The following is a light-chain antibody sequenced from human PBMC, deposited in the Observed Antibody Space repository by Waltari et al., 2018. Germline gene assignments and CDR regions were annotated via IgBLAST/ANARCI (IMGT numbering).Light chain of an antibody. J-gene: IGKJ1*01. CDR2: DAS. Sequence: EIVLTQSPGTLSLSPGERATLSCRASQSVGKYLAWYQQKPGPAPRLLIYDASTRATGIPDRFSGSGSGTDFSLTISRLEPEDFAVYYCQKYVNLPATFGQGTKVEI. CDR1: QSVGKY. CDR3: QKYVNLPAT. V-gene: IGKV3-20*01.